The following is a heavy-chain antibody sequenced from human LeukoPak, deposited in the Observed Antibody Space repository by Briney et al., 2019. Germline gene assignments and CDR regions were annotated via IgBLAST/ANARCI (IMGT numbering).Heavy chain of an antibody. CDR1: GFPLRNYA. D-gene: IGHD3-10*01. V-gene: IGHV3-23*01. CDR3: AKDGFGELLGGYFDY. Sequence: GGSLRLSCAASGFPLRNYAMTWVRQAPGKGLEWVSGISGGGSTTYYADSVKGRFTISRDNSKNTLYLQMNSLRAGDTAVYYCAKDGFGELLGGYFDYWGQGTLVTVSS. J-gene: IGHJ4*02. CDR2: ISGGGSTT.